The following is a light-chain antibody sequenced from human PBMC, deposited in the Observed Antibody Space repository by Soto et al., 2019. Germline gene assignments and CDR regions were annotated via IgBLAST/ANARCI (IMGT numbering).Light chain of an antibody. V-gene: IGKV3D-15*01. Sequence: EILMTQSPATLSVSACERATLSCRASQTVSSWLAWYQQKPGKAPKLLIYDASTRETGIPERFSGSGSGTEFTLTISRLEPEDFAVYYCQQYDSLGPTFGQGTKVDI. J-gene: IGKJ1*01. CDR2: DAS. CDR3: QQYDSLGPT. CDR1: QTVSSW.